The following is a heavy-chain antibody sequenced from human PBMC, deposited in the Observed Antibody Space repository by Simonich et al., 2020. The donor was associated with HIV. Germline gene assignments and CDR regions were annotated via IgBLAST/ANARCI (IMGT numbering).Heavy chain of an antibody. J-gene: IGHJ3*01. CDR1: HGSFSDYY. Sequence: QVELQQWGAGLLKPSETLSLTCAVFHGSFSDYYWSWIRQPPGKGLEWIGEINHSGRTKDNPSLKSRVTISVDTSKNQFSLKLRSVTAADTAVYYCARAGLTMVRGVPASFDVWGQGTMVTVSS. CDR3: ARAGLTMVRGVPASFDV. V-gene: IGHV4-34*01. D-gene: IGHD3-10*01. CDR2: INHSGRT.